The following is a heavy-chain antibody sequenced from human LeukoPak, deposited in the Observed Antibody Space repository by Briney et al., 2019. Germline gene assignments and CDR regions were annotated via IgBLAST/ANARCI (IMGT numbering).Heavy chain of an antibody. Sequence: ASVKVSCKSSGYTFTSYGISWVRQAPGQGLEWMGWISAYNGNTNYAQKLQGRVTMTTDTSTSTAYIELRSLRSDDTAVYYCARGYCSSTSCHFDYWGQGTLVTVSS. CDR2: ISAYNGNT. CDR3: ARGYCSSTSCHFDY. V-gene: IGHV1-18*01. J-gene: IGHJ4*02. CDR1: GYTFTSYG. D-gene: IGHD2-2*01.